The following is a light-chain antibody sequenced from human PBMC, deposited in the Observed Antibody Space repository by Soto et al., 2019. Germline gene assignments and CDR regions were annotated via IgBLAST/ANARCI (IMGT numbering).Light chain of an antibody. Sequence: ELVLTQSPATLSASPGQRATLSCRASQTVGVRLAWYQHKPGQAPRLLIYEASNRAAGVPGGFSGSGSGTEFTLTITRLEPEDFEFYYCHQRQRWPRTFGQGTKVDI. CDR2: EAS. CDR3: HQRQRWPRT. V-gene: IGKV3-11*01. CDR1: QTVGVR. J-gene: IGKJ1*01.